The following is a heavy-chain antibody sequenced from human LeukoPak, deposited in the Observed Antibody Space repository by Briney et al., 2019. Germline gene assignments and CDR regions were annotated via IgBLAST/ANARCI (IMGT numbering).Heavy chain of an antibody. CDR1: GFTFSSYE. CDR2: ISSSGSTI. V-gene: IGHV3-48*03. J-gene: IGHJ6*02. D-gene: IGHD2-2*01. Sequence: GGSLRLSCAASGFTFSSYEVNWARQAPGKGLEWVSYISSSGSTIYYADSVKGRFTISKDNAKNSLYLQMNSLRAEDTAVYYCARWYCSSTSCNHYYYYGMDVWGQGTTVTVSS. CDR3: ARWYCSSTSCNHYYYYGMDV.